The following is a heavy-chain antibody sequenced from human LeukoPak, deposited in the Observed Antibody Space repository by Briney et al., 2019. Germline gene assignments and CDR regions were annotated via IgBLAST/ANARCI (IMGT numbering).Heavy chain of an antibody. V-gene: IGHV3-30-3*01. J-gene: IGHJ4*02. Sequence: GGSLRLSCAASGFTFSSYAMHWVRQAPGKGLEWVAVISYDGSNKYYADSVKGRFTISRDNSKNTLYLQMSSLRAEDTAVYYCARDYDLKVDYWGQGTLVTVSS. CDR2: ISYDGSNK. CDR3: ARDYDLKVDY. CDR1: GFTFSSYA. D-gene: IGHD3-3*01.